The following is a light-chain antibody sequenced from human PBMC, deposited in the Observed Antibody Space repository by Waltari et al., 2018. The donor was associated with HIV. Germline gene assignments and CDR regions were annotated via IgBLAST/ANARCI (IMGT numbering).Light chain of an antibody. CDR1: QNVITN. CDR3: QQYNKWPRT. V-gene: IGKV3-15*01. CDR2: GAS. Sequence: EIVMTQSPATLSVSPEERVTLSCTASQNVITNLAWYQQKPGQAPRLLIYGASTRATGIPPRFSGGGSGTEFTLTIGSLQSEDFTFYYCQQYNKWPRTFGQGTKVEVK. J-gene: IGKJ1*01.